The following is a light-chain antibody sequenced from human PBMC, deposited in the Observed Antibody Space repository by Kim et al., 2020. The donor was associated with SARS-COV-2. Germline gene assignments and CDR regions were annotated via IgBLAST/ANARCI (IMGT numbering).Light chain of an antibody. CDR1: ETVLYNSNNKNC. CDR3: QQYYSTPPS. Sequence: RDTQYCKSSETVLYNSNNKNCLAWYQQKPGQAPKLLINWASIRESGVSYRFSGSGSETDFTLTISSLQAEDVAVYYCQQYYSTPPSFGQGTKLEI. J-gene: IGKJ2*03. CDR2: WAS. V-gene: IGKV4-1*01.